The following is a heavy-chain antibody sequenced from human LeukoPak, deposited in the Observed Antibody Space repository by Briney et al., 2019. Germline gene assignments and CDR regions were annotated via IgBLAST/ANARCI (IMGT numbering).Heavy chain of an antibody. J-gene: IGHJ4*02. CDR1: GLTFRSYW. CDR2: INQDGSEK. Sequence: GGSLRLSCAVSGLTFRSYWMSWVRQAPAKGLEWVANINQDGSEKYFVDSVKGRFTISRDNAKNSLHLQMNTLRAEDTAVYYCARERDGRFFDYWGQGTLVTVSS. CDR3: ARERDGRFFDY. V-gene: IGHV3-7*01. D-gene: IGHD5-24*01.